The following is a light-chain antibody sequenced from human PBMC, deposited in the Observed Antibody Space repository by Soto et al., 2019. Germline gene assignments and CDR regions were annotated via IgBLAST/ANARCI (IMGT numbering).Light chain of an antibody. V-gene: IGLV2-14*02. Sequence: QSALTQPASVSGSPGQSITISCTGTNSDIGSYSLVSWYQHHPGKAPKLIIYEVIKRPSGVSNRFSGSKSGNTASLIISGLQAEDEADYYCCSYTITSAYWVFGGGTKLTVL. CDR2: EVI. J-gene: IGLJ3*02. CDR1: NSDIGSYSL. CDR3: CSYTITSAYWV.